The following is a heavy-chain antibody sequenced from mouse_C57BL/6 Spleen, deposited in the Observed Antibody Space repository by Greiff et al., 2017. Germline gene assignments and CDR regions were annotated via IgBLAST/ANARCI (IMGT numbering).Heavy chain of an antibody. Sequence: VKLQESGAELVRPGTSVKVSCKASGYAFTNYLIEWVKQRPGQGLEWIGVINPGSGGTNYNEKFKGKATLTADKSSSTAYMQLSSLTSEDSAVYFCARNWDGWYFDVWGTGTTVTVSS. V-gene: IGHV1-54*01. CDR1: GYAFTNYL. CDR3: ARNWDGWYFDV. D-gene: IGHD4-1*01. J-gene: IGHJ1*03. CDR2: INPGSGGT.